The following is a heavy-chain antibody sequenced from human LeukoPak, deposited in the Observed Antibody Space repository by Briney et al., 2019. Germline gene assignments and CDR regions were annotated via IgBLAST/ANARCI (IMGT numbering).Heavy chain of an antibody. CDR3: ARDQTYYDFWSGYFRERGYFDY. Sequence: GGSLRLSCAASGFIFSSYSMNWVRQAPGKGLEWVASIDTTSYTYYADSVKGRFTISRDNAKISLYLQMNSLRAEDTAVYYCARDQTYYDFWSGYFRERGYFDYWGQGTLVTVSS. D-gene: IGHD3-3*01. CDR1: GFIFSSYS. V-gene: IGHV3-21*01. CDR2: IDTTSYT. J-gene: IGHJ4*02.